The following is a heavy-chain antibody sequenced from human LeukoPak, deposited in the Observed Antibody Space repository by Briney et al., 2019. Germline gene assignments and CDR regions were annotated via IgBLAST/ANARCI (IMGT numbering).Heavy chain of an antibody. CDR2: IYYSGST. CDR3: AAGTPALEF. D-gene: IGHD2-15*01. J-gene: IGHJ4*02. Sequence: PSETLSLTCTVSGGSISGYYWSWIRQPPGKGLEWIGHIYYSGSTNYNPSLKSRVTISIDTSKNQFSLKLTSVTAADTAVYYCAAGTPALEFWGQGTLVTVSS. CDR1: GGSISGYY. V-gene: IGHV4-59*08.